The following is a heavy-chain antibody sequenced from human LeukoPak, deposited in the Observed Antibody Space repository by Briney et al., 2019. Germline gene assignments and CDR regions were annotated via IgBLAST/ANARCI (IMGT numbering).Heavy chain of an antibody. Sequence: GGSLRLSCAASGFTFGSYSMNWVRQAPGKGLEWVSSISSSSSYIYYADSVKGRFTISRDNAKNSLYLQMNSLRAEDTAVYYCARDATDAFDIWGQGTMVTVSS. J-gene: IGHJ3*02. CDR3: ARDATDAFDI. CDR1: GFTFGSYS. V-gene: IGHV3-21*01. CDR2: ISSSSSYI.